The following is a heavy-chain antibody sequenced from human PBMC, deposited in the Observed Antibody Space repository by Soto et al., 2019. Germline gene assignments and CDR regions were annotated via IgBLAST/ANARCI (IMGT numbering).Heavy chain of an antibody. CDR3: AKEKSPKDVWPTPDAVDI. Sequence: GGSLRLSCAASGFTFSSYAMNWVRQAPGKGLEWVSSIGGSDGSTYYAHSVKGRFTISRDNSKNALFLQMNSLRDEDTAVYYCAKEKSPKDVWPTPDAVDIWGQGTMVTVSS. CDR2: IGGSDGST. J-gene: IGHJ3*02. D-gene: IGHD2-8*01. V-gene: IGHV3-23*01. CDR1: GFTFSSYA.